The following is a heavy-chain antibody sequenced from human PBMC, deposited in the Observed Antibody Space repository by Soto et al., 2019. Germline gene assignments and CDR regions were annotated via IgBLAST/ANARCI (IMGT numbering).Heavy chain of an antibody. Sequence: EVELVESGGGLVKPGGSLTLSCAASGFTFRTYYMIWVRQAPGKGLEWVSSISAGSSNIYYAPSVKGRFTISRDNAKNSLYLQINSLRAEDTAVYYCVRHYPSSSRHFDHWGQGTLVTVSS. J-gene: IGHJ4*02. D-gene: IGHD6-6*01. V-gene: IGHV3-21*01. CDR1: GFTFRTYY. CDR3: VRHYPSSSRHFDH. CDR2: ISAGSSNI.